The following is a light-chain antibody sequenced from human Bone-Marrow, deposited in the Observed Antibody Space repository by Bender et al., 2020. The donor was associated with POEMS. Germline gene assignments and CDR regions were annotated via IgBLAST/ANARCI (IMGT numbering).Light chain of an antibody. CDR3: CSYAGSHTLYV. CDR2: DVT. J-gene: IGLJ1*01. CDR1: SSDVGAYNS. Sequence: QSALTQPRSVSGSPGHSVTISCTGTSSDVGAYNSVSWYQQHPGRAPKLIIYDVTKRPSGVPDRFSGSKSGNTASLTISGLQAEDEADYFCCSYAGSHTLYVFGTETKVTVL. V-gene: IGLV2-11*01.